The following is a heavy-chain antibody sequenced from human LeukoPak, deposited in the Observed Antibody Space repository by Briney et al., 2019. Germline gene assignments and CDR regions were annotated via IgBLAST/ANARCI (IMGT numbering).Heavy chain of an antibody. CDR2: INHSGST. J-gene: IGHJ4*02. CDR1: GYFISSGYH. CDR3: ARGRRGHY. V-gene: IGHV4-38-2*01. Sequence: SETLSLTCAVSGYFISSGYHWGWIRQPPGKGLEWIGEINHSGSTNYNPSLKSRVTISVDTSKNQFSLKLSSVTAADTAVYYCARGRRGHYWGQGTLVTVSS.